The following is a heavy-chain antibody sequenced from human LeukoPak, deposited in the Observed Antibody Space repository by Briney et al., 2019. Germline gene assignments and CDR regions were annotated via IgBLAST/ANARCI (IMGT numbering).Heavy chain of an antibody. CDR3: ARDLQVVTDYCHYGMDV. CDR2: INPNSGGT. D-gene: IGHD3-22*01. CDR1: GYTFTGYY. J-gene: IGHJ6*02. V-gene: IGHV1-2*02. Sequence: ASVKVSCKASGYTFTGYYMHWVRQAPGQGLEWMGWINPNSGGTNYAQKFQGRVTMTRDTSISTAYMELSRLRSDDTAVYYCARDLQVVTDYCHYGMDVWGQGTTVTVSS.